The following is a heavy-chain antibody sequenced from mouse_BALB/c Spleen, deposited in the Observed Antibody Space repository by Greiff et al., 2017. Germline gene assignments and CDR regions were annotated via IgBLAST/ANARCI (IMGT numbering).Heavy chain of an antibody. CDR1: GFTFSSYT. V-gene: IGHV5-6-4*01. Sequence: EVQRVESGGGLVKPGGSLKLSCAASGFTFSSYTMSWVRQTPEKRLEWVATISSGGSYTYYPDSVKGRFTISRDNAKNTLYLQMSSLKSEDTAMYYCTRDEITTETWFAYWGQGTLVTVSA. CDR3: TRDEITTETWFAY. J-gene: IGHJ3*01. CDR2: ISSGGSYT. D-gene: IGHD2-4*01.